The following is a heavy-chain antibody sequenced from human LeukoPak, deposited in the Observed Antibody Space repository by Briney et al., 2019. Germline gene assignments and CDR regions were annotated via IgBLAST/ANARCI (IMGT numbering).Heavy chain of an antibody. J-gene: IGHJ4*02. D-gene: IGHD2-2*01. CDR1: GFTFSSYA. CDR3: AKLMVVPAARLDY. CDR2: ISGRGGSA. V-gene: IGHV3-23*01. Sequence: PGGSLRLSCAASGFTFSSYAMTWVRQAPGKGLEWVSGISGRGGSAYYADSVKGRFTISRDNSKNTLYLQMNSLRAEDTAVYYCAKLMVVPAARLDYWGQGTLVTVSS.